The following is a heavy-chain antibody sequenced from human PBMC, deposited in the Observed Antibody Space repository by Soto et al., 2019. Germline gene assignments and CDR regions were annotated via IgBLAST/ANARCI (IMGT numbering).Heavy chain of an antibody. CDR3: AAELYINGDYSGGFDP. CDR2: VSYEGRSI. Sequence: QPGGSLRLSCAASGFTFRNYAMHWVRQAPGKGLEWVAGVSYEGRSIDYGDSVKGRFTISRDSSKNTLDLQMNSLTADDTAVYCCAAELYINGDYSGGFDPWGQGTLVTVSS. D-gene: IGHD4-4*01. V-gene: IGHV3-30-3*01. J-gene: IGHJ5*02. CDR1: GFTFRNYA.